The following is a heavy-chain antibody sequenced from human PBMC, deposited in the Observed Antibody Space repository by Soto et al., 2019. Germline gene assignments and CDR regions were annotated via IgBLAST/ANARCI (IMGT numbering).Heavy chain of an antibody. CDR3: ARLGYGDLRGYFDY. D-gene: IGHD4-17*01. CDR2: IYPGYSDT. J-gene: IGHJ4*01. CDR1: GYSFTSYG. Sequence: PGESLKISCKGSGYSFTSYGIGRVRQMPGKGLEWMGIIYPGYSDTRYSPSFRGQVTISADKSISTAYLQWSSLKASDTAMYYCARLGYGDLRGYFDYWGHGTLVSTSS. V-gene: IGHV5-51*03.